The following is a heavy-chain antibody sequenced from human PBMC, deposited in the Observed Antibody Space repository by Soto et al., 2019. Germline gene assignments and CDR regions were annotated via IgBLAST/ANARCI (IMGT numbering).Heavy chain of an antibody. V-gene: IGHV3-23*01. CDR1: EFDSNKYA. CDR2: ITINSDST. J-gene: IGHJ4*02. Sequence: RRLSCAAVEFDSNKYAITWVRQAPGKGLQWVSSITINSDSTYYADSVKGRFTTSRDNSKNTLYLQMNSLRADDTAVFYCAKDSPSNPTPPFYFDFWGQGTLGTVSS. CDR3: AKDSPSNPTPPFYFDF.